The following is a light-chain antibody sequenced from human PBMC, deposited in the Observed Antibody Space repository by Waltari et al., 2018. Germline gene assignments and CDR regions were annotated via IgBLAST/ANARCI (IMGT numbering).Light chain of an antibody. J-gene: IGLJ2*01. Sequence: SFVLTQPPSVSVAPGQPASIPCGGNNIGRRTVHWYQQMPGQAPVLVVYDDTDRPSGIPERFSGSNSGDTATLTISRVEAGDEADYYCHVWDTSGDPVVFGGGTKLTVL. CDR1: NIGRRT. V-gene: IGLV3-21*02. CDR3: HVWDTSGDPVV. CDR2: DDT.